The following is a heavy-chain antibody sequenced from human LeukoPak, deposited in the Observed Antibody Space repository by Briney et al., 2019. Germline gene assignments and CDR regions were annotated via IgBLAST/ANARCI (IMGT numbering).Heavy chain of an antibody. CDR2: INPNSGGT. D-gene: IGHD5-18*01. J-gene: IGHJ4*02. CDR3: ALVVATAMGPFDY. Sequence: ASVKVSCKASGYTFTGYYMHWVRQAPGQGLEWMGWINPNSGGTNYAQKFQGRVTMTRDTSISTAYMELSRLRSDDTAVYYCALVVATAMGPFDYWGQGTLVTVSS. CDR1: GYTFTGYY. V-gene: IGHV1-2*02.